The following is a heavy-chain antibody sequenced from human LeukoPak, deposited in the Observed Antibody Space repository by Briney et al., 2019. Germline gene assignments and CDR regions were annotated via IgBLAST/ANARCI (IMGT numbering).Heavy chain of an antibody. CDR2: INHNGNVN. Sequence: GGSLRLSCAASGFTFSSYWMNWARQAPGKGLEWVASINHNGNVNYYVDSVKGRFTISRDNAKNSLYLQMNSLRAEDTAVNYCVRDNPRQQGFAYWGQGTLVTVSS. D-gene: IGHD6-13*01. CDR3: VRDNPRQQGFAY. J-gene: IGHJ4*02. CDR1: GFTFSSYW. V-gene: IGHV3-7*03.